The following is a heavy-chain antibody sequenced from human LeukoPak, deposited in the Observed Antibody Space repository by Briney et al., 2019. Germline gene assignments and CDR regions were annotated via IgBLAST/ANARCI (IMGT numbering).Heavy chain of an antibody. CDR1: GGSFSSYY. CDR2: IYTTGTT. CDR3: ARERYDFWSFDY. Sequence: SETLSLTCTVSGGSFSSYYWSWIRQPPRKGLEWIGYIYTTGTTSYNPSLKSRVTISLDTSKNQFSLQLSSVTAADTAVYYCARERYDFWSFDYWGQGTLVTFSS. J-gene: IGHJ4*02. D-gene: IGHD3-3*01. V-gene: IGHV4-4*09.